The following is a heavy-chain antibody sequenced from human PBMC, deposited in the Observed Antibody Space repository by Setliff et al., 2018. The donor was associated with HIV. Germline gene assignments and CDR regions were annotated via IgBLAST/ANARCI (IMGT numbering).Heavy chain of an antibody. V-gene: IGHV4-31*03. CDR3: AREVRGAHLYYFDS. CDR2: IYYSGST. J-gene: IGHJ4*02. Sequence: SETLSLTCTVSGGSISSGGYYWSWIRQHPGKGLEWIGYIYYSGSTYYNPSLKSRVNISVDTSKNQFSLKLGSVTAADTAIYFCAREVRGAHLYYFDSWGQGALVTVSS. D-gene: IGHD3-10*01. CDR1: GGSISSGGYY.